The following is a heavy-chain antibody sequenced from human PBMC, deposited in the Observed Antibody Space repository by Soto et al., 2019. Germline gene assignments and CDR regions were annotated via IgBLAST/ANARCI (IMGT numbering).Heavy chain of an antibody. V-gene: IGHV1-69*12. D-gene: IGHD5-12*01. CDR3: ARDHGATIPSTFYYYGMDV. J-gene: IGHJ6*02. Sequence: QVQLVQSGAEVKTPGSSVKVSCKASGGTFSSYAISWVRQAPGQGLEWMGGIIPIFGTANYAQKFQGRVTITAYESASTAYMGLSSLRSEDTAVYYCARDHGATIPSTFYYYGMDVWGQGATVTVSS. CDR1: GGTFSSYA. CDR2: IIPIFGTA.